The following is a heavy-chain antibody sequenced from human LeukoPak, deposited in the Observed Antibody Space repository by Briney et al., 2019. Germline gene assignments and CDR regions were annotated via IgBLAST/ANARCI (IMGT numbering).Heavy chain of an antibody. CDR2: IYSGGST. CDR1: GFTVSSNY. CDR3: AREKYDYDSSGPENWFDP. D-gene: IGHD3-22*01. V-gene: IGHV3-53*01. J-gene: IGHJ5*02. Sequence: GGSLRLSCAASGFTVSSNYMSWVRQAPGKGLEWVSVIYSGGSTYYADSVKGRFTISRDNSKNTLYLQMNSLRVEDTAVYYCAREKYDYDSSGPENWFDPWGQGTLVTVSS.